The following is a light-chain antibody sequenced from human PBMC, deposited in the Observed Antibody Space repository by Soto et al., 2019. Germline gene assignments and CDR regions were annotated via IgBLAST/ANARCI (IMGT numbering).Light chain of an antibody. V-gene: IGKV1-39*01. CDR2: AAS. CDR3: EQSYNTPWT. Sequence: DIQMTQSPSSLSASVGDRVTITCRASQSISSYLNWYQQKPGKAPKLLIYAASSLQSGVPTRFRGIENRTDDTHTINSPQREDSATYYCEQSYNTPWTFGQGTMVESK. J-gene: IGKJ1*01. CDR1: QSISSY.